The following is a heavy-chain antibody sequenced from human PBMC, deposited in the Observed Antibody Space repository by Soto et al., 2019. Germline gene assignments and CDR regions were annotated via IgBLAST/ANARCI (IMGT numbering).Heavy chain of an antibody. Sequence: RSLTCAVYGGSFSGYYWSWIRQPPGKGLEWIGEINHSGSTNYNPSLKSRVTISVDTSKNQFSLKLSSVTAADTAVYYCARGIVVVPAAYYYYGMDVWGQGTTVTVSS. V-gene: IGHV4-34*01. CDR1: GGSFSGYY. D-gene: IGHD2-2*01. J-gene: IGHJ6*02. CDR3: ARGIVVVPAAYYYYGMDV. CDR2: INHSGST.